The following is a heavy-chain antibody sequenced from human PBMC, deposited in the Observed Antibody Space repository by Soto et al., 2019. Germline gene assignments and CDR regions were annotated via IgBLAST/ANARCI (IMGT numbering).Heavy chain of an antibody. CDR3: ARVGGQLFGDHGMDV. D-gene: IGHD3-10*01. J-gene: IGHJ6*02. V-gene: IGHV1-8*01. CDR2: MSPSSGNT. CDR1: GYTFTTYE. Sequence: QVQLVQSGAEAKKPGASVKVSCKASGYTFTTYEINWVRQVPGQGLEWMGWMSPSSGNTGYVDQFRGRVTMTSNTSMTTAYMELSSLRSEDTGVYYCARVGGQLFGDHGMDVWGQGTTVTVSS.